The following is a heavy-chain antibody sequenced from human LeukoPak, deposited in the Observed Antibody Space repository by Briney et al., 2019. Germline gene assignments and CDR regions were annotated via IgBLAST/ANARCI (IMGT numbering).Heavy chain of an antibody. D-gene: IGHD6-13*01. CDR2: IYTSGST. J-gene: IGHJ6*02. CDR3: ARQIIAAGKNYYGMDV. CDR1: GGSISSYY. Sequence: SEILSLTCTVSGGSISSYYWTWIRQPAGKGLEWIGRIYTSGSTNYNPSLKSRVTMSVDTSNNQFSLNLSSVTAADTAVYYCARQIIAAGKNYYGMDVWGQGTTVTVPS. V-gene: IGHV4-4*07.